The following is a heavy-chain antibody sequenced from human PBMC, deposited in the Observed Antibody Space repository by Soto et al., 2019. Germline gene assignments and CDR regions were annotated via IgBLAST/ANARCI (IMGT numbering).Heavy chain of an antibody. CDR1: GFTFSSYG. V-gene: IGHV3-33*01. CDR3: ARDALDIVVVPAAMYYYYYMDV. D-gene: IGHD2-2*03. Sequence: QVQLVESGGGVVQPGRSLRLSCAASGFTFSSYGMHWVRQAPGKGLEWVAVIWYDGSNKYYADSVKGRFIISRDNSKNTLYLQMNSLRAEDTAVYYCARDALDIVVVPAAMYYYYYMDVWGKGTTVTVSS. CDR2: IWYDGSNK. J-gene: IGHJ6*03.